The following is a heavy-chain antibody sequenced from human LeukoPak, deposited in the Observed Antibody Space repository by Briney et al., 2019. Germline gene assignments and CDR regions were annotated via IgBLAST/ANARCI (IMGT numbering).Heavy chain of an antibody. J-gene: IGHJ4*02. Sequence: SETLSLTCTVSGGSISSYYWSWIRHPPGKGVEWIGYISHSGSTNYNPSLKSRVTISVDTSKNQFSLKRTSVTAADAAVYYCARHGQERAMVNPLYYFDYWGQGTLVTVSS. CDR1: GGSISSYY. V-gene: IGHV4-59*08. D-gene: IGHD5-18*01. CDR3: ARHGQERAMVNPLYYFDY. CDR2: ISHSGST.